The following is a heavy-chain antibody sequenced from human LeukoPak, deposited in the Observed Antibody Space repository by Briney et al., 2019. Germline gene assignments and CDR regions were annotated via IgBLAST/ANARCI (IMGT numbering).Heavy chain of an antibody. J-gene: IGHJ5*02. D-gene: IGHD6-13*01. CDR1: GYTFTSYD. V-gene: IGHV1-8*03. CDR3: ARVLVSSWRRWFDP. CDR2: MNPNSGNT. Sequence: GASVKVSCKASGYTFTSYDINWVRQATGQGLEWMGWMNPNSGNTGYAQKFQGRVTITRNTSISTAYMELSSLRSEDTAVYYCARVLVSSWRRWFDPWGQGTLVTVSS.